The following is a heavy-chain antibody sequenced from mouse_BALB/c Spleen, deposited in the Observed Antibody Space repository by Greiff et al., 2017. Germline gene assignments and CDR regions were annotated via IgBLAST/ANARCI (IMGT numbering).Heavy chain of an antibody. Sequence: EVMLVESGGGLVQPGGSLRLSCATSGFTFTDYYMSWVRQPPGKALEWLGFIRNKANGYTTEYSASVKGRFTISRDNSQSILYLQMNTLRAEDSATYYCARDMGIYYYGSSYEDAMDYWGQGTSVTVSS. CDR2: IRNKANGYTT. J-gene: IGHJ4*01. D-gene: IGHD1-1*01. CDR1: GFTFTDYY. CDR3: ARDMGIYYYGSSYEDAMDY. V-gene: IGHV7-3*02.